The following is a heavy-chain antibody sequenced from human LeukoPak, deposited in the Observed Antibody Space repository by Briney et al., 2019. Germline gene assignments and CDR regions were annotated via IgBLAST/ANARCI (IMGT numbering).Heavy chain of an antibody. J-gene: IGHJ2*01. CDR2: IDAAGDT. CDR3: ARRAYGDYGRWYYDL. CDR1: GFTFSNYD. Sequence: GGSLRLSCAAAGFTFSNYDMHWVRQPSGRGLEWVSAIDAAGDTNYPDSVKGRIAISRENAKNSLYLQMNSLRVGDTDVYYCARRAYGDYGRWYYDLWGRGTLVTVSS. D-gene: IGHD4-17*01. V-gene: IGHV3-13*01.